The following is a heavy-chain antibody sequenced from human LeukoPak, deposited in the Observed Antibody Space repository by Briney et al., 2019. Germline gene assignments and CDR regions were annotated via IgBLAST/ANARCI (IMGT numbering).Heavy chain of an antibody. J-gene: IGHJ4*02. D-gene: IGHD2-2*01. CDR3: ARADCSSTSCQYYFDY. CDR1: GXTFSNAW. CDR2: ISSSSSYI. Sequence: PGGSLRLSCAASGXTFSNAWMSWVRQAPGKGLEWVSSISSSSSYIYYADSVKGRFTTSRDNAKNSLYLQMNSLRAEDTAVYYCARADCSSTSCQYYFDYWGQGTLVTVSS. V-gene: IGHV3-21*01.